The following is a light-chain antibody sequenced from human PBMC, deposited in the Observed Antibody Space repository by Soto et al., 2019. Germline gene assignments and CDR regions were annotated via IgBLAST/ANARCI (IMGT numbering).Light chain of an antibody. V-gene: IGKV3-11*01. Sequence: ETVLTQSPATLSLSPGETATLSCRASQSVSSYLAWYQQKPGQAPRLLIFDASNRATGIPARFSGSGSGTDVTLTISSLEPEDFAVYYCQQSSNWFTFGPGTTVDIK. CDR2: DAS. CDR3: QQSSNWFT. J-gene: IGKJ3*01. CDR1: QSVSSY.